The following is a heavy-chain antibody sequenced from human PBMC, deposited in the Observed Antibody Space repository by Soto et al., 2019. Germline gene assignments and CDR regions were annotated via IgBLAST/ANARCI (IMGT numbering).Heavy chain of an antibody. V-gene: IGHV3-15*07. CDR1: GFTFSNAW. D-gene: IGHD6-19*01. Sequence: GGSLRLSCAASGFTFSNAWMNWVRQAPGKGLEWVGRIKSKTDGGTTDYAAPVKGRFTISRDDSKNTLYLQMNSLKTEDTAVYYCTTTSDSSGWYGYYYYGMDVWGQGTTVTVSS. J-gene: IGHJ6*02. CDR2: IKSKTDGGTT. CDR3: TTTSDSSGWYGYYYYGMDV.